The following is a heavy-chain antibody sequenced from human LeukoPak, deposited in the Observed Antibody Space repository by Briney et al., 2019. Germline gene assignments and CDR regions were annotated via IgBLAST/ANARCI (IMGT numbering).Heavy chain of an antibody. V-gene: IGHV3-73*01. CDR1: RFSFSGSA. CDR2: IRSKANSYAT. CDR3: TLTYYYDSSGYYPFDY. J-gene: IGHJ4*02. D-gene: IGHD3-22*01. Sequence: PGGALKLSRVASRFSFSGSAMQWVRPASGEGLEWVGRIRSKANSYATAYAASVKGRFTISRDDSKNTAYLQMNSLKTEDTAVYYCTLTYYYDSSGYYPFDYWGQGTLVTVSS.